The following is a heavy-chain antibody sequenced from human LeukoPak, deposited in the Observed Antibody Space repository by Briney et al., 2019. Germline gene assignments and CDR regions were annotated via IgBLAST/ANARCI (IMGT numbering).Heavy chain of an antibody. V-gene: IGHV1-8*03. CDR3: ARVGVIGSPYYYYMDV. J-gene: IGHJ6*03. CDR2: MNPNSGNT. Sequence: GASVKVSCKASGYTFTSYDINWVRQATGQGREWMGWMNPNSGNTGYAQKFQGRVTITRNTSISTAYMELSSLRSEDTAVYYCARVGVIGSPYYYYMDVWGKGTTVTVSS. CDR1: GYTFTSYD. D-gene: IGHD3-22*01.